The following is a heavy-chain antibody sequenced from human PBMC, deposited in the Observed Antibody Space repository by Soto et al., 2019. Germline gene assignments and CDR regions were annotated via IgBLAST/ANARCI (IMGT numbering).Heavy chain of an antibody. CDR3: AHLSDAETVAGTGLDY. CDR2: IYWTDDK. J-gene: IGHJ4*02. V-gene: IGHV2-5*01. Sequence: QITLKESGPTLVKPTQTLTLTCTFSGFSLTTSGVGVGWIRQPPGKPLEWLALIYWTDDKRYSPSLKSRLTITKDTSKNQVVLTMTNMDPVDTATYYGAHLSDAETVAGTGLDYWGQGTLVTVSS. D-gene: IGHD6-19*01. CDR1: GFSLTTSGVG.